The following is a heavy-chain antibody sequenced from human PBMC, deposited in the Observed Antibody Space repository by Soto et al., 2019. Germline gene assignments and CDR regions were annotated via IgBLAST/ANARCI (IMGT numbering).Heavy chain of an antibody. CDR2: LLYSVTT. D-gene: IGHD6-13*01. V-gene: IGHV4-59*01. CDR3: ARSPMGQQLNQ. Sequence: SETLSLTCTVSCGSISNYYWTWIRQPPGKGLEWIGYLLYSVTTNYNPSLKSLVTLSVDTSKNQFSLKLTSVTVADTAVYYCARSPMGQQLNQWGRGTLVAVSS. CDR1: CGSISNYY. J-gene: IGHJ4*02.